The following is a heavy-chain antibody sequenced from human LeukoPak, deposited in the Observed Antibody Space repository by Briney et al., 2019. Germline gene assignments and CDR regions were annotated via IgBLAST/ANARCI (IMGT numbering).Heavy chain of an antibody. D-gene: IGHD6-13*01. Sequence: PGGSLRLSCAASGFTFSSYGMYWVRQAPGKGLEWVAIISYDGSNKYYADSVKGRFTISRDNSKDTLYLQMNSLRAEDTAVYYCAKDPTPQQLVPEEVDYWGQGTLVTVSS. CDR2: ISYDGSNK. V-gene: IGHV3-30*18. CDR3: AKDPTPQQLVPEEVDY. CDR1: GFTFSSYG. J-gene: IGHJ4*02.